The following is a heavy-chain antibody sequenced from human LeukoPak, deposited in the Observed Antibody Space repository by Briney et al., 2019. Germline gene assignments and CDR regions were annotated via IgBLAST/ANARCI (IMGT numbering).Heavy chain of an antibody. CDR1: GFTFSSYS. D-gene: IGHD1-26*01. CDR2: ISSSSSTI. CDR3: ARHFDSGSYSNVFDY. V-gene: IGHV3-48*01. J-gene: IGHJ4*02. Sequence: GGSLRLSCAASGFTFSSYSMNWVRQAPGKGLEWVSYISSSSSTIYYADSVKGRSTISRDNAKNSLYLQMNSLRAEDTAVYYCARHFDSGSYSNVFDYWGQGTLVTVSS.